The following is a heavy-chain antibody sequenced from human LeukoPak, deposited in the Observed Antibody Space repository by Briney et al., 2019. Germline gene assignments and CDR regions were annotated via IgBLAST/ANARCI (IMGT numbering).Heavy chain of an antibody. V-gene: IGHV4-59*01. D-gene: IGHD3-10*01. CDR1: GASISPYY. Sequence: PSETLSLTCTVSGASISPYYWSWIRQPPGKGLEWIGYIHYSGSTNYNPSLKSRVTISVDTSKNQFSLKLSSVTAADTAVYYCARGDMVRGVIAFGMDVWGQGTTVTVSS. CDR2: IHYSGST. CDR3: ARGDMVRGVIAFGMDV. J-gene: IGHJ6*02.